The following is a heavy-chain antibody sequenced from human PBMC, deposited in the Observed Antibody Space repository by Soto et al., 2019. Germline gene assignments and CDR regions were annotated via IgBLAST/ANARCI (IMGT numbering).Heavy chain of an antibody. CDR3: AKSGDFWSGYPPSFDY. CDR2: ISYDGSNK. V-gene: IGHV3-30*18. D-gene: IGHD3-3*01. CDR1: RFTFSSYG. Sequence: PGGPLRLSCAASRFTFSSYGMHCVRQAPGKGLEWVAVISYDGSNKYYADSVKGRFTISRDNSKNTLYLQMNSLRAEDTAVYYCAKSGDFWSGYPPSFDYWGQGTLVTVSS. J-gene: IGHJ4*02.